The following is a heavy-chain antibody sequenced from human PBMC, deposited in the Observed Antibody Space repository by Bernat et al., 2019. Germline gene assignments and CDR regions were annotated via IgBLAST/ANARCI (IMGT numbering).Heavy chain of an antibody. J-gene: IGHJ2*01. V-gene: IGHV4-59*01. CDR3: ATLRALKRGNWYLDL. Sequence: QVQLQESGPGLVKPSETLSLTCTVSGGSISSYYWSWIRQPPGKGPEWIGYIYYSGSTNYNPSLKSRVTISVDTSKNQFSLKLSSVTAADTAVYYCATLRALKRGNWYLDLWGRGTLVTVSS. CDR2: IYYSGST. CDR1: GGSISSYY. D-gene: IGHD3-16*01.